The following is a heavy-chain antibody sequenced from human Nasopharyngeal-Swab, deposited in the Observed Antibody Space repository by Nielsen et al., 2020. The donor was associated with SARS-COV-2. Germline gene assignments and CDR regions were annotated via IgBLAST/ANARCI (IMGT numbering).Heavy chain of an antibody. CDR3: AKGGGYSYYYGMDV. D-gene: IGHD5-18*01. CDR2: ISGSGGST. J-gene: IGHJ6*02. Sequence: GGSLRLSCAASGFTFSSYAMSWVRQAPGKGLEWVSAISGSGGSTYYADSVKGRFTISRDNSKNTLYLQMNSLRAEDTAVYYCAKGGGYSYYYGMDVWGQGTTVTAP. CDR1: GFTFSSYA. V-gene: IGHV3-23*01.